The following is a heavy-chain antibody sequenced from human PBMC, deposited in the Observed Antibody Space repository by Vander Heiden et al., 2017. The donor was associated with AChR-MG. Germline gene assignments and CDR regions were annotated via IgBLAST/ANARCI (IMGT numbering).Heavy chain of an antibody. CDR1: GLPFSRYA. J-gene: IGHJ4*01. Sequence: EVQLLESGGGLVQPGGSLRLSCAASGLPFSRYAMSWVRQAPGKGLEWVAGIRGSGSSTYYADSVKGRFTISRDNSKNARYLKMNSLRAEDTAVYYCARKGTDCSGDSCYFDSWGHGTLVTVAS. V-gene: IGHV3-23*01. CDR2: IRGSGSST. D-gene: IGHD2-15*01. CDR3: ARKGTDCSGDSCYFDS.